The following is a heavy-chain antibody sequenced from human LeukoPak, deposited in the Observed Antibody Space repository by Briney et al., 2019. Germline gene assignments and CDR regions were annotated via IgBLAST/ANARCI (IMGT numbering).Heavy chain of an antibody. J-gene: IGHJ4*02. V-gene: IGHV4-39*01. CDR2: IYYGENT. CDR3: ARRDDSSGYHKISDY. D-gene: IGHD3-22*01. CDR1: GGSISSGPYY. Sequence: PSETLSLTCTVSGGSISSGPYYWGWIRQPPGKGLEWIGNIYYGENTYYNPSLKSRVTISIDTSKNQFYLKLSSLTAADTAVYFCARRDDSSGYHKISDYWGPGTLVTVSS.